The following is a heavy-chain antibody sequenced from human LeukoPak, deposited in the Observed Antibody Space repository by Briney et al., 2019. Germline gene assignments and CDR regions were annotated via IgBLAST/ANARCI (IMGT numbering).Heavy chain of an antibody. D-gene: IGHD3-3*01. V-gene: IGHV4-61*08. J-gene: IGHJ4*02. CDR2: IYYSGST. Sequence: KTSETLSLTCTVSGGSINSGDYYWSWIRQPPGKGLEWIGYIYYSGSTNYNPSLKSRVTISVDTSKNQFSLKLSSVTAADTAVYYCARGTHYDFWSGRTFDYWGQGTLVTVSS. CDR3: ARGTHYDFWSGRTFDY. CDR1: GGSINSGDYY.